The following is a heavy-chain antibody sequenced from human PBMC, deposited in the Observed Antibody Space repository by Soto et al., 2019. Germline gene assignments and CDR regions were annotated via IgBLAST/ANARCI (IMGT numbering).Heavy chain of an antibody. CDR3: ARHPESITIEGAFDI. CDR2: IYYSGST. V-gene: IGHV4-59*05. Sequence: QVQLQESGPGLVKPSETLSLTCTVFGASISSYYWSWIRQPPGKTLEWIGSIYYSGSTYYNPSLKSRVTISVDTSKNQFSLKLSSVTAADTAVYYCARHPESITIEGAFDIWGQGTMVTVSS. J-gene: IGHJ3*02. CDR1: GASISSYY. D-gene: IGHD3-10*01.